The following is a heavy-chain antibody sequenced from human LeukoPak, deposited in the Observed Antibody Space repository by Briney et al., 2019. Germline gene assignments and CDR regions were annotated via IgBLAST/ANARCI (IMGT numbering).Heavy chain of an antibody. CDR3: ARAGWYRWDY. CDR2: INSDGTTT. D-gene: IGHD6-19*01. J-gene: IGHJ4*02. CDR1: GFTFSTYW. Sequence: GGSLRLSCAASGFTFSTYWMHWVRQAPGKGLEWVSRINSDGTTTNYADSVKGRFTICRDNAKNTLYLQMNTLRVEDTAVYYCARAGWYRWDYWGQGTPVTVSS. V-gene: IGHV3-74*01.